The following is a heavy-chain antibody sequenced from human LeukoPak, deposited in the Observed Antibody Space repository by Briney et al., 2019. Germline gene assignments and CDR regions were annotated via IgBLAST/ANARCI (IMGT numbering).Heavy chain of an antibody. D-gene: IGHD2-2*02. CDR1: GFTFSSYA. V-gene: IGHV3-30-3*01. CDR3: ARAVVPAAILYYYGMDV. CDR2: ISYDGSNK. J-gene: IGHJ6*02. Sequence: PGGSLRLSCAASGFTFSSYAMHWVRQAPGKGLEWVAVISYDGSNKFYADSVKGRFTISRDNSKNTLFLQMNSLRPEDTAVYYCARAVVPAAILYYYGMDVWGQGTTVTVSS.